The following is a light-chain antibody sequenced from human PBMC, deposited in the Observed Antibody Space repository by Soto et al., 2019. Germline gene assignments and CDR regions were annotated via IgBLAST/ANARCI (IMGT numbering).Light chain of an antibody. J-gene: IGKJ5*01. CDR2: AAS. CDR3: QQSYSIPIT. Sequence: DIQMTQSPSSLSASVGDRVTLTCRASQSISNYLNWYQQKPGKAPKLLIYAASSLQSGVPSRFSGSGSGTDFTIAISSLQPEDFATYYCQQSYSIPITFGQGTRLEIE. CDR1: QSISNY. V-gene: IGKV1-39*01.